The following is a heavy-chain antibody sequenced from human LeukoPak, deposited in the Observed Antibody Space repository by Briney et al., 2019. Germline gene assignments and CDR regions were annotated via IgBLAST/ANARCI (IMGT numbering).Heavy chain of an antibody. CDR2: INQHGSET. D-gene: IGHD5-12*01. CDR3: VRDAGYSGYMVNDI. V-gene: IGHV3-7*01. Sequence: PGGSLRLSCAPSGFTFSSYAMHWVPQSPGKGVEWVAYINQHGSETFYVDSVKGRFTISRDNTQNSLYLQMNSLRPEDTALYYCVRDAGYSGYMVNDIWGQGTMVTVSS. J-gene: IGHJ3*02. CDR1: GFTFSSYA.